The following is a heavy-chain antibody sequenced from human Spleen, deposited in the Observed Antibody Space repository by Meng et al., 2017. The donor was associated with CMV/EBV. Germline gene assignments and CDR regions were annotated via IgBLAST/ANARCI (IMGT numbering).Heavy chain of an antibody. CDR1: GFTFSNYS. V-gene: IGHV3-21*01. D-gene: IGHD5-18*01. J-gene: IGHJ3*02. CDR2: ISSSSSYI. CDR3: ARFYSYADDAFDI. Sequence: GGSLRLSCGASGFTFSNYSMNWVRQAPGKGLEWVSSISSSSSYIYYADSVKGRFTISRDNAKNSLYLQMNSLRAEDTAVYYCARFYSYADDAFDIWGQGTMVTVSS.